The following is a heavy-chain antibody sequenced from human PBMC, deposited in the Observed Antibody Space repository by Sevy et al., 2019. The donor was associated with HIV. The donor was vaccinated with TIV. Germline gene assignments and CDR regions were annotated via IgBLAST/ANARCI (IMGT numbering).Heavy chain of an antibody. Sequence: GGSLRLSCAASGFTFSSYSMQWVRQAPGKGLEWVSSISSSSTYIYYADSVKGRFTSSRDNAKNSLYLQMNSLRAEDTAVYYCARGPDYYDRSGYYYQWGQGTLVTVSS. D-gene: IGHD3-22*01. V-gene: IGHV3-21*01. CDR3: ARGPDYYDRSGYYYQ. J-gene: IGHJ4*02. CDR1: GFTFSSYS. CDR2: ISSSSTYI.